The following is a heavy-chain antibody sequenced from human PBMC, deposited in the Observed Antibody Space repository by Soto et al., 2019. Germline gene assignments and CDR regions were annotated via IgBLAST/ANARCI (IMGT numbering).Heavy chain of an antibody. V-gene: IGHV5-51*01. CDR1: GYSFTSYW. Sequence: PGESLKISCKGSGYSFTSYWIGWVRQMPGKGLEWMGIIYPGDSDTRYSPSFQGQVTISADKSISTAYLQWSSLKASDTAMYYCARHSETSSGWRYYYYSMDVWGQGTTVTVSS. J-gene: IGHJ6*02. CDR2: IYPGDSDT. CDR3: ARHSETSSGWRYYYYSMDV. D-gene: IGHD6-19*01.